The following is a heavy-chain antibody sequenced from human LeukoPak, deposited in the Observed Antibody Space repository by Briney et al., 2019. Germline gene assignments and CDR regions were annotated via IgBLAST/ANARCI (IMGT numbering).Heavy chain of an antibody. CDR1: GFTFNSYW. CDR3: ARRRRSDKEWELLPFDC. V-gene: IGHV3-7*01. Sequence: PGGSLRLSCAASGFTFNSYWMSWVRQAPGKRLEWVANIKQDGSEKYYVDSVNGRFTISRDNAKNSLYLQMNTLRAEDTAVYYCARRRRSDKEWELLPFDCWGQGTLVTVSS. D-gene: IGHD1-26*01. J-gene: IGHJ4*02. CDR2: IKQDGSEK.